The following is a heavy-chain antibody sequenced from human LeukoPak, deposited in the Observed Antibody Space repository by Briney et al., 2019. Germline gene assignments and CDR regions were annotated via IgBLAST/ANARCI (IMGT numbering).Heavy chain of an antibody. J-gene: IGHJ6*02. CDR3: ARQEEWLRSYYYYYGMDV. CDR1: GYTFTSYD. CDR2: VNPNSGNT. Sequence: ASVKVSCKASGYTFTSYDINWVRQVTGQGLEWMGWVNPNSGNTGYAQKFQGRVTMTRNTSISTAYMELSSLRSEDTAVSYCARQEEWLRSYYYYYGMDVWGQGTTVTVSS. V-gene: IGHV1-8*01. D-gene: IGHD5-12*01.